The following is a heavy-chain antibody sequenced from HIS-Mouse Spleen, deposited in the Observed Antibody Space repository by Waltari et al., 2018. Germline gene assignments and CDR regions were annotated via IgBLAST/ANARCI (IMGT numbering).Heavy chain of an antibody. Sequence: QLQLQESGPGLVTPSETLSLTCTVPGGSLSRSSYYWGWTRQPPGRGLEWIGGIYYSGRTYYNPSLKSRVTISVDTSKNQFSLKLSSVTAADTAVYYCASRYSSSSQFGYWGQGTLVTVSS. V-gene: IGHV4-39*07. J-gene: IGHJ4*02. CDR2: IYYSGRT. CDR3: ASRYSSSSQFGY. CDR1: GGSLSRSSYY. D-gene: IGHD6-6*01.